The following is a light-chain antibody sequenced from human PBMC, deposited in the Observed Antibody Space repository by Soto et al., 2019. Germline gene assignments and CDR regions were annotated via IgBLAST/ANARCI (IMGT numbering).Light chain of an antibody. V-gene: IGKV3-20*01. J-gene: IGKJ4*01. CDR1: QSVSNNY. CDR2: GAS. CDR3: QQYGSSPLT. Sequence: EIVLTQSPGTLSLSPGERATLSCRASQSVSNNYLAWYQQKPGQAPRLLIYGASKRGTGIPDRFSGSGSGTDFTLTISRLEPEDFAVYYCQQYGSSPLTFGGGTKVDIK.